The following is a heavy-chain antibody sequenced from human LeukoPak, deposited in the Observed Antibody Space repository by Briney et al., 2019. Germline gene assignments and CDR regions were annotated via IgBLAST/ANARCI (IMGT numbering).Heavy chain of an antibody. CDR1: GYSISSGYY. J-gene: IGHJ4*02. Sequence: PSETLSLTCTVSGYSISSGYYWGWIRQPPGKGLEWIGTIDHSGSPYYNPSLKSRVTISVDTSKNQFSLKLTSVIAADTAVYYCARDPVDNGDFPFDYWGQGTLVTVSS. CDR3: ARDPVDNGDFPFDY. V-gene: IGHV4-38-2*02. D-gene: IGHD4-17*01. CDR2: IDHSGSP.